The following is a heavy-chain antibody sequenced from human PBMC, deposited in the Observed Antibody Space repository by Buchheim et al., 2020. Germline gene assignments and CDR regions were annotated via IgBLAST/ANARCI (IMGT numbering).Heavy chain of an antibody. Sequence: QVQLVESGGGVVQPGRSLRLSCAASGFTFSSYGMHWVRQAPGKGLEWLAVISYDGSRKNYGDSVKGRFTISRDNSKNKGYLQMNSLRAEDTAVYYCAKIIVTVGPIAYDYWGQGPL. CDR2: ISYDGSRK. D-gene: IGHD2-15*01. V-gene: IGHV3-30*18. J-gene: IGHJ4*02. CDR3: AKIIVTVGPIAYDY. CDR1: GFTFSSYG.